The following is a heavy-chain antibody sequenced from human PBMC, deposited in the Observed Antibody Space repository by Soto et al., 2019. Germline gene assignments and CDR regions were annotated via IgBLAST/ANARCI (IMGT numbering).Heavy chain of an antibody. CDR2: IIPILGIA. D-gene: IGHD7-27*01. CDR3: ARAPPLTGDVPSNRPHNWFDP. Sequence: ASVKVSCKASGGTFSSYTISWVRQAPGQGLEWMGRIIPILGIANYAQKFQGRVTITADKSTSTAYMELSSLRSEDTAVYYCARAPPLTGDVPSNRPHNWFDPWGQGTLVTVSS. V-gene: IGHV1-69*02. CDR1: GGTFSSYT. J-gene: IGHJ5*02.